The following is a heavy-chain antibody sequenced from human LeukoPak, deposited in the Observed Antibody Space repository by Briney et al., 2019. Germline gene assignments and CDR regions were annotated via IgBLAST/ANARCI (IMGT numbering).Heavy chain of an antibody. CDR3: ARPTTSGWYPH. J-gene: IGHJ3*01. CDR2: ITGSSSSK. CDR1: GFTYSDYD. D-gene: IGHD6-19*01. Sequence: GGSLRLSCAASGFTYSDYDMNWMRQAPGTGQEWVSYITGSSSSKYYADSVQGRFTISRDNAKNSLYLQMNSLRAEDTAVYYCARPTTSGWYPHWGQGTMVTVSS. V-gene: IGHV3-48*01.